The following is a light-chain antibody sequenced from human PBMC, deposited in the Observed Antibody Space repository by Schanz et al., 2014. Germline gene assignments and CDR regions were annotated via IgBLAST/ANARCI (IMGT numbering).Light chain of an antibody. CDR1: QSVISSY. J-gene: IGKJ1*01. V-gene: IGKV3-20*01. CDR2: GAS. CDR3: QHYSMSPL. Sequence: EIVLTQSPGTLSLSPGERATLSCRASQSVISSYLAWYQQKPGRAPRLLIYGASTGATGIPARFRGSGSGTEFTLTISSLQSEDFAVYYCQHYSMSPLFGQGTKVEIK.